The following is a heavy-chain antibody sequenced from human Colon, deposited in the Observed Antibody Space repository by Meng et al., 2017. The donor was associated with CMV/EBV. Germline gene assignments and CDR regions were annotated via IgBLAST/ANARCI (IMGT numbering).Heavy chain of an antibody. CDR3: ARDGYNRGQFDY. J-gene: IGHJ4*02. D-gene: IGHD5-24*01. V-gene: IGHV3-21*01. CDR2: ISSSSSYI. CDR1: GFTFSSYS. Sequence: GGSLRLSCAASGFTFSSYSMNWVRQAPGKGLEWVSSISSSSSYIYYADSVKGRLTISRDNAKNSLYLQMNSLRAEDTAVYYCARDGYNRGQFDYWGQGTLVTVSS.